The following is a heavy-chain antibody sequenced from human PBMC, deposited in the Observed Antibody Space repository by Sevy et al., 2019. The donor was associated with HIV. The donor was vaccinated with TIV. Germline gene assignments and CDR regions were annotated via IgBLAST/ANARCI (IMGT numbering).Heavy chain of an antibody. J-gene: IGHJ6*02. CDR1: GFTFSSYG. V-gene: IGHV3-30*18. CDR3: ANIRLPYGSGSDHPENLYYYGMDV. D-gene: IGHD3-10*01. Sequence: GGSLRLSCAASGFTFSSYGMHWVRQAPGKGLEWVAVISYDGSNKYYADSGKGRFTISRDNSKNTLYLQMNSLRAEDTAVYYCANIRLPYGSGSDHPENLYYYGMDVWGQGTTVTVSS. CDR2: ISYDGSNK.